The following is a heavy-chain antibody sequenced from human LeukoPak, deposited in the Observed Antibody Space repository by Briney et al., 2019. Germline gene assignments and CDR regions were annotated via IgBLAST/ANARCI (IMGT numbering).Heavy chain of an antibody. D-gene: IGHD1-26*01. CDR3: ANWQSGSRVFFDY. CDR2: ISANGDTT. V-gene: IGHV3-23*01. CDR1: GFTFSSYA. J-gene: IGHJ4*02. Sequence: GGSLRLSCAASGFTFSSYALTWARQAPGKGLEWVPAISANGDTTYYADSVKGRFTISRDNSKNTLYLHMNSLRAEDTAVYYCANWQSGSRVFFDYWGQGTLVTVSS.